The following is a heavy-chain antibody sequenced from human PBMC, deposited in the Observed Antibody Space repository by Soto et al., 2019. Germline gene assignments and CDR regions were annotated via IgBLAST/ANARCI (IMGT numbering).Heavy chain of an antibody. J-gene: IGHJ3*02. D-gene: IGHD4-17*01. CDR1: GYTFTSYG. CDR2: ISAYNGNT. CDR3: ARIPTVTTFFAFDI. V-gene: IGHV1-18*04. Sequence: GASVKVSCKASGYTFTSYGISWVRQAPGQGLEWMGWISAYNGNTNYAQKLRGRVTMTTDTSTSTAYMELRSLRSDDTAVYYCARIPTVTTFFAFDIWGQGTMVTVSS.